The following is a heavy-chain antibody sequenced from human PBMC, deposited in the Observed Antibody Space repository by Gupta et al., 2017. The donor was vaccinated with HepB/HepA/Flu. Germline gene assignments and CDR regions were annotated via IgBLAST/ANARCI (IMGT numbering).Heavy chain of an antibody. V-gene: IGHV3-48*02. Sequence: EVQLVESGGGLVQPGGSLRLSCAASGFTFSSYSMNWVRQAPGKGLEWISYISSSGSSIYYADSVKGRFTISRDNAQNSLFLQMNSLRDEDTAVYYCARSTYYDVLHWEYWGQGTLVAVSS. J-gene: IGHJ4*02. CDR2: ISSSGSSI. CDR1: GFTFSSYS. CDR3: ARSTYYDVLHWEY. D-gene: IGHD3-9*01.